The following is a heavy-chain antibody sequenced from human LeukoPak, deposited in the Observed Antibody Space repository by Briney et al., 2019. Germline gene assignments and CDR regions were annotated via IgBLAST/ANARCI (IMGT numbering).Heavy chain of an antibody. CDR3: ARVYETNGYSY. J-gene: IGHJ4*02. D-gene: IGHD3-22*01. V-gene: IGHV3-74*01. CDR2: IYGDGSFT. Sequence: GGSLRLSCAASGFTFSNFWMHWVRHAPGKGLVWVALIYGDGSFTRYADSVKGRFTISRDNAKNTVYLQMNSLRVEDTAVYYCARVYETNGYSYWGQGSLVTVSS. CDR1: GFTFSNFW.